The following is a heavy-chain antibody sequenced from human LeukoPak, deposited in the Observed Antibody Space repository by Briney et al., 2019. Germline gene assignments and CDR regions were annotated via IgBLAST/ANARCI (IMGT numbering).Heavy chain of an antibody. J-gene: IGHJ4*02. CDR2: ISGSGGRK. D-gene: IGHD1-1*01. CDR3: AKDGVGGGTGEY. CDR1: GFSFSTYG. V-gene: IGHV3-23*01. Sequence: PGGSLRLSCVASGFSFSTYGMSWVRQAPGKGLEWVTGISGSGGRKSYADSVKGRFTISRDNSKNTLYLQMNSLRVEDTAVYHCAKDGVGGGTGEYWGQGTLVTVSS.